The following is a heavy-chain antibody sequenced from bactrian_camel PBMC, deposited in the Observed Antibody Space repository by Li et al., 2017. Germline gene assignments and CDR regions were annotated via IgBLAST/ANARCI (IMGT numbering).Heavy chain of an antibody. V-gene: IGHV3S6*01. J-gene: IGHJ4*01. CDR2: IVGSDD. D-gene: IGHD5*01. CDR3: AASEYDRSGWGPLNRKEYRY. CDR1: GFTFSSYY. Sequence: HVQLVESGGGLVQVGGSLRISCAASGFTFSSYYMTWVRQAPGKGRVWVSRIVGSDDYYADSVKGRFTISRDNVKNTMYLEMNNLKPEDTAMYYCAASEYDRSGWGPLNRKEYRYWGQGTQVTVS.